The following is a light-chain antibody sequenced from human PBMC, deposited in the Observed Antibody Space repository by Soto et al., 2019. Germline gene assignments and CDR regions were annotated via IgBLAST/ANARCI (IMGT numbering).Light chain of an antibody. CDR2: DAS. V-gene: IGKV1-5*01. J-gene: IGKJ1*01. CDR1: QDISKW. Sequence: DIQMTQSPSTLSASVGDRVAITCRASQDISKWLAWYQQKPGKPPKLLIYDASGLDSGVPSRFSGSGYGTEFTLTISSLQPDDFATYYCQHYNSYSEAFGQGTKVDIK. CDR3: QHYNSYSEA.